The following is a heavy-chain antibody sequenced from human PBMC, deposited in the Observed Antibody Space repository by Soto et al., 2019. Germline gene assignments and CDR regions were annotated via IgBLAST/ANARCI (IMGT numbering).Heavy chain of an antibody. D-gene: IGHD2-21*01. V-gene: IGHV1-69*01. CDR3: ARDFGFFFQAEDGIRDL. J-gene: IGHJ2*01. CDR2: IIPIFGTA. Sequence: RQAPGQGLEWMGGIIPIFGTANYAQKFQGRVTITADESTSTAYMELSSLRSEDTAVYYCARDFGFFFQAEDGIRDL.